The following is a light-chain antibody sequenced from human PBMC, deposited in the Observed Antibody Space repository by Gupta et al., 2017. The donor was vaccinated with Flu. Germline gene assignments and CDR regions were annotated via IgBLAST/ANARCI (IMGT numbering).Light chain of an antibody. CDR1: SSNIGNNY. J-gene: IGLJ1*01. CDR3: ATWDGGLIGDYV. CDR2: END. Sequence: SVLTQPPSVSAAPGQKVSFSCSGRSSNIGNNYVSWYQQLPGTAPKLLIYENDKRPSGIPDRFSASKSGTSATLGITGLQTGDEADYYCATWDGGLIGDYVFGSGTMVTVL. V-gene: IGLV1-51*02.